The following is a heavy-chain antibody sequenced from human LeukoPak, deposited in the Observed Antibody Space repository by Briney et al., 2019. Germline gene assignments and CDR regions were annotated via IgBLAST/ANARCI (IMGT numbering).Heavy chain of an antibody. D-gene: IGHD3-22*01. CDR1: GGSISSSSYY. J-gene: IGHJ4*02. Sequence: PSETLSLTCTVSGGSISSSSYYWGRIRQPPGKGLEWIGSIYYSGSTYYNPSLKSRVTISVDTSKNQFSLKLSSVTAADTAVYYCARQEPLYYYDSSGHPWDFDYWGQGTLVTVSS. CDR2: IYYSGST. V-gene: IGHV4-39*01. CDR3: ARQEPLYYYDSSGHPWDFDY.